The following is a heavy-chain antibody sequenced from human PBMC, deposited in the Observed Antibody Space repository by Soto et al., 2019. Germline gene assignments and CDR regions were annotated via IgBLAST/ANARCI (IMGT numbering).Heavy chain of an antibody. V-gene: IGHV4-59*02. Sequence: PSETLSLTCTFSGVSVSSFHWSCIRHSPGKGLEWIGYVFYTGNTKYNPALKRRVTISVDTSKKQFSLKLSSVSAADTGLYYCARSYSGNFYGYDIWGQGILVTVSS. CDR1: GVSVSSFH. D-gene: IGHD1-26*01. CDR2: VFYTGNT. J-gene: IGHJ4*02. CDR3: ARSYSGNFYGYDI.